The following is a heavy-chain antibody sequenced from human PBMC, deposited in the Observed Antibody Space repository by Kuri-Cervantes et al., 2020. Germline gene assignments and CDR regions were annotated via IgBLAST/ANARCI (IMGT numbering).Heavy chain of an antibody. V-gene: IGHV4-4*07. Sequence: SETLSLTCTVSGGSISSYYWSWIRQPAGKGLEWIGRIYTSGSTNYNPSLRSRVTISVDTSKNQFSLKLSSVTAADTAVYYCARGMATIFDYYYYYMDVWGKGTTVTVSS. CDR1: GGSISSYY. CDR3: ARGMATIFDYYYYYMDV. J-gene: IGHJ6*03. D-gene: IGHD5-24*01. CDR2: IYTSGST.